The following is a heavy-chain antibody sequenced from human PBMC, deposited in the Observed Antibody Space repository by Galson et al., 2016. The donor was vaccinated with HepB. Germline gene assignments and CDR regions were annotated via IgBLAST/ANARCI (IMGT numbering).Heavy chain of an antibody. CDR3: ARAVDTAMVTDQPYGS. CDR2: VVPILSTS. J-gene: IGHJ5*02. D-gene: IGHD5-18*01. Sequence: SVKVSCKVSGGTFSSYALSWVRQAPGEGLEWMGGVVPILSTSNYAQRFQGRLTITVDESTSTAYLEMSNLRSEDTAVYYCARAVDTAMVTDQPYGSWGQGTLVTVSS. V-gene: IGHV1-69*13. CDR1: GGTFSSYA.